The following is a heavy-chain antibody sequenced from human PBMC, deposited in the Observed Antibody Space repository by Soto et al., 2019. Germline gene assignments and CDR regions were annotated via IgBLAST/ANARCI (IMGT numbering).Heavy chain of an antibody. CDR2: IKPDESEK. CDR1: GCTFSDSW. J-gene: IGHJ5*02. D-gene: IGHD4-4*01. V-gene: IGHV3-7*01. Sequence: EVQPVESGGGLVQPGGSLRLSCTASGCTFSDSWMTWVRQAPGKGLEWVARIKPDESEKKYADSVKGRFSISRDNAKNSIYLQMDSLRGEDTAVYYCVRGGSNYASWGQGTLVTVSS. CDR3: VRGGSNYAS.